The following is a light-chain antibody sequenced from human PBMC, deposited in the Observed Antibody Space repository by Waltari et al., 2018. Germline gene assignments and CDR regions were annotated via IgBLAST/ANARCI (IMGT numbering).Light chain of an antibody. V-gene: IGLV3-21*04. J-gene: IGLJ2*01. CDR3: LVWHSTIDHQGV. CDR2: YDS. CDR1: NIGSKS. Sequence: SYVVTQSPSVSVAPGETARITCGGENIGSKSGHWYQQRPGQAPVLVISYDSDRPAGIPERFSGSNSGNTATLTISWVEAEDEADYYCLVWHSTIDHQGVFGGGTKLTVL.